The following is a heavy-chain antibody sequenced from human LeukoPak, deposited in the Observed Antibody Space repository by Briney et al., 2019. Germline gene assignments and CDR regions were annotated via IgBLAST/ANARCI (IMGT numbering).Heavy chain of an antibody. CDR3: ARGSGAYFDH. CDR1: GGSFSGYY. J-gene: IGHJ4*02. Sequence: PSETLSLTCAVYGGSFSGYYWSWVRQAPGKGLEWVSVIYSGGSTYYADSVKGRFAISRDNSKNTLYLQMNTLRAEDTAVYYCARGSGAYFDHWGQGTLVTVSS. D-gene: IGHD1-26*01. V-gene: IGHV3-53*01. CDR2: IYSGGST.